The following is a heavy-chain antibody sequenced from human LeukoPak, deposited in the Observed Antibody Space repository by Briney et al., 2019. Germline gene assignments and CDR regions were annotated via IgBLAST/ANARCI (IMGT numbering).Heavy chain of an antibody. Sequence: PSETLSLTCTVSGGSISSGGYCWSWIRQHPGKGLEWIGYIYYSGSTYYNPSLKSRVTISVDTSKNQFSLKLSSVTAADTAVYYCASQVVVAARGIWFDPWGQGTLVTVSS. CDR2: IYYSGST. J-gene: IGHJ5*02. CDR3: ASQVVVAARGIWFDP. D-gene: IGHD2-15*01. V-gene: IGHV4-31*03. CDR1: GGSISSGGYC.